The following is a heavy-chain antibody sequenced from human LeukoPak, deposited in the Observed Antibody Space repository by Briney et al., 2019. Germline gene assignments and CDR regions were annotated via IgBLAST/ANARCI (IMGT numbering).Heavy chain of an antibody. V-gene: IGHV3-66*01. CDR1: GLTVSSNY. D-gene: IGHD1-26*01. CDR3: ATDPLLRRAFDI. J-gene: IGHJ3*02. CDR2: IYSGGST. Sequence: GGSLRPSCAASGLTVSSNYMSWVRQAPGKGLEWVSVIYSGGSTYYADSVKGRFTISRDNSKNTLYLQMNSLRAEDTAVYYCATDPLLRRAFDIWGQGTMVTVSS.